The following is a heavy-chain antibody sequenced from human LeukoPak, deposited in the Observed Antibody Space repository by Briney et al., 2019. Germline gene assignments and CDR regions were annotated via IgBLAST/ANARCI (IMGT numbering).Heavy chain of an antibody. Sequence: SQTLSLTCTVSGGSISCGDYYWSGIRQPPGKGVEWIGYIYYSGSTYYNPSLKSRVTISVDTSKNQFSLKLSSVTAADTAVYYCASRFSTWSGYHWSDYWGQGTLVTVSS. D-gene: IGHD3-3*01. CDR1: GGSISCGDYY. J-gene: IGHJ4*02. V-gene: IGHV4-30-4*08. CDR3: ASRFSTWSGYHWSDY. CDR2: IYYSGST.